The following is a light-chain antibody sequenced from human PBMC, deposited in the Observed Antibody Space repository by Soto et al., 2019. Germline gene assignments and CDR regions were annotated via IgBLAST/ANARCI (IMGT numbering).Light chain of an antibody. J-gene: IGLJ1*01. CDR3: SSYTFTSTLYV. V-gene: IGLV2-14*01. CDR2: EVT. CDR1: SSDVGGHNY. Sequence: QSALTQPASVSGSPGQSITISCTGSSSDVGGHNYLSWYQQHPGKAPKLMIYEVTKRPSGVSNRFSGSKSGNTASLTISGLQAEDEADYYCSSYTFTSTLYVFGTGTKVTVL.